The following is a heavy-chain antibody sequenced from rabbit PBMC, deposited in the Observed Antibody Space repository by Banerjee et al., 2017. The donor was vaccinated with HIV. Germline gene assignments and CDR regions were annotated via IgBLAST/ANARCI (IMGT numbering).Heavy chain of an antibody. D-gene: IGHD4-1*01. CDR3: VRDRFGWGDYFNL. CDR2: IDPVFGST. Sequence: RQAPGKGLEWIGYIDPVFGSTAYATWVNGRFTISSHNAQNTLYLQLNSLTAADTATYFCVRDRFGWGDYFNLWGQGTLVTVS. V-gene: IGHV1S7*01. J-gene: IGHJ4*01.